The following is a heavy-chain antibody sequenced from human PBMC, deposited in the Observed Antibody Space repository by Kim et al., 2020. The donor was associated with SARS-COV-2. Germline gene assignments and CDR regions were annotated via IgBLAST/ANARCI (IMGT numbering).Heavy chain of an antibody. D-gene: IGHD1-1*01. J-gene: IGHJ5*02. V-gene: IGHV3-33*08. Sequence: GGSLRLSCAASGFTFSSYGMHWVRQAPGKGLEWVAVIWYDGSNKYYADSVKGRFTISRDNSKNTLYLQMNSLRAEDTAVYYCARGGTVPPVGWFDPWGQGTLVTVSS. CDR2: IWYDGSNK. CDR1: GFTFSSYG. CDR3: ARGGTVPPVGWFDP.